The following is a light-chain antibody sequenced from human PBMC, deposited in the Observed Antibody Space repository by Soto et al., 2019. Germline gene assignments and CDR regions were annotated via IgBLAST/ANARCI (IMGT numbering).Light chain of an antibody. CDR2: GTS. J-gene: IGKJ2*01. Sequence: EKVLTHFPGTLSLSPGERATLSCRASNLFSSNYLAWYQQKPGQAPRLLIYGTSSRATGIPDRFSGSGSGADFTLSISRLEPEDFAVYYCQQYGTSPPRYTFGQGTKVDIK. CDR3: QQYGTSPPRYT. V-gene: IGKV3-20*01. CDR1: NLFSSNY.